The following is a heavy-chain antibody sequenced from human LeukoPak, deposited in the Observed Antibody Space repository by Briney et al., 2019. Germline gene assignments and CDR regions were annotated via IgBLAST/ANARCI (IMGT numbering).Heavy chain of an antibody. CDR2: ISGTGGAT. D-gene: IGHD2-21*01. CDR3: VKDPRDTYGTNWFVS. V-gene: IGHV3-23*01. J-gene: IGHJ5*01. CDR1: GFSFGNYA. Sequence: GGSLRLSCVASGFSFGNYAMSWVRQAPGKGLQCVSQISGTGGATWYAGFARDRFTISRDNSKKTLYLQMSGLRVEDTAMYYCVKDPRDTYGTNWFVSWGQGTLLIVSS.